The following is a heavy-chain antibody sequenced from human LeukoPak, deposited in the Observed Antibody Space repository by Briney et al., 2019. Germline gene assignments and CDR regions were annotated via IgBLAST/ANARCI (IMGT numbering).Heavy chain of an antibody. J-gene: IGHJ4*02. V-gene: IGHV3-74*01. Sequence: GGSLRLSCAASGFTFDDYAMHWVRQAPGKGLVWVSRINSDGSSTSYADSVKGRFTISRDNAKNTLYLQMNSLRAEDTAVYYCARIFGGSGWYYFDYWGQGTLVTVSS. D-gene: IGHD6-19*01. CDR2: INSDGSST. CDR3: ARIFGGSGWYYFDY. CDR1: GFTFDDYA.